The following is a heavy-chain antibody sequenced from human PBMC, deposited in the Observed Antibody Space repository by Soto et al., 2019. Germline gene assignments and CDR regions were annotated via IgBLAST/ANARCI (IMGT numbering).Heavy chain of an antibody. J-gene: IGHJ6*02. CDR2: ISWNSGSI. CDR1: GFTFDDYA. Sequence: GGSLRLSCAASGFTFDDYAMHWVRQAPGKGLEWVSGISWNSGSIGYADSVKGRFTISRDKSKNTLHLQTNSLRTEDTAVYYCARDRVFGGPLYGMDVWGQGTTVTVSS. D-gene: IGHD3-3*01. V-gene: IGHV3-9*01. CDR3: ARDRVFGGPLYGMDV.